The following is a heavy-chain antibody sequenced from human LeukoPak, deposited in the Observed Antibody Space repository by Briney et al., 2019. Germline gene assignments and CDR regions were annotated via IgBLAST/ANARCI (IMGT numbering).Heavy chain of an antibody. J-gene: IGHJ5*02. V-gene: IGHV3-23*01. D-gene: IGHD1-26*01. CDR3: VRGVGGDSRFDP. CDR1: GFTFSSYA. CDR2: ISGVDGKT. Sequence: GGSLRLSCAASGFTFSSYAMSWVRQSPGKGLEWVSTISGVDGKTDYADSVKGRFTISRDNSKDTLYLQMNSLRAEDTAVYYCVRGVGGDSRFDPWGRGTLVTVSS.